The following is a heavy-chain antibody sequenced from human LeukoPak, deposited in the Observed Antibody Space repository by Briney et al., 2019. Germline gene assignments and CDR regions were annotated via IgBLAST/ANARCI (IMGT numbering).Heavy chain of an antibody. V-gene: IGHV4-59*12. J-gene: IGHJ6*03. Sequence: SETLSLTCSVSGGSISGYYWSWIRQPPGKGPEWIGYIYYSGTTIYNPSLKSRVTISVGTSKNQFSLKLSSVTAADTAVYYCARDDPAFDNYYYYMDVWGKGATVTVSS. CDR3: ARDDPAFDNYYYYMDV. D-gene: IGHD3-9*01. CDR2: IYYSGTT. CDR1: GGSISGYY.